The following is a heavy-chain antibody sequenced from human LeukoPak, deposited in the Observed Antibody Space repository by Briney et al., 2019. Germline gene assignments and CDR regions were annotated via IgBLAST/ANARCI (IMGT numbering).Heavy chain of an antibody. J-gene: IGHJ4*02. V-gene: IGHV4-59*01. D-gene: IGHD4-17*01. CDR1: GGSISSYY. CDR3: ARDNGDYPFDY. Sequence: SETLSLTCTVSGGSISSYYWSWIRQPPGKGLEWIGYIYYSGSTNYNPSLKSRVTISVDTSKNQFSLKLSSVTAADTAVYYCARDNGDYPFDYWGQGTLVTVSS. CDR2: IYYSGST.